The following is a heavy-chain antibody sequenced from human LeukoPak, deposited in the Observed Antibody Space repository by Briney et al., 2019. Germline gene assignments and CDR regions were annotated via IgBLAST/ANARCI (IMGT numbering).Heavy chain of an antibody. CDR1: GFTFSNFA. J-gene: IGHJ4*02. Sequence: QTGGSLRLSCAASGFTFSNFAMSWVRQAPGKGLEWVSSISGTGVNTHCADSARGRFTISRDYSKNTLYLRMSSLRAEDTAVYYCAKSSVRGVDSFDYWGQGTLVTVSS. CDR2: ISGTGVNT. V-gene: IGHV3-23*01. CDR3: AKSSVRGVDSFDY. D-gene: IGHD3-10*01.